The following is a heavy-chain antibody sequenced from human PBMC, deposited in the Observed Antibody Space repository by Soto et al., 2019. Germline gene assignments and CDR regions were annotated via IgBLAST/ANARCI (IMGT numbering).Heavy chain of an antibody. CDR1: GGSISSGNYY. D-gene: IGHD4-17*01. J-gene: IGHJ4*02. CDR2: ISYSGTT. CDR3: ATMGTPVTGLYDFDY. V-gene: IGHV4-30-4*01. Sequence: PSETLSLTCTVSGGSISSGNYYWSWIRQPPGKGLEWIGFISYSGTTHYSASLRSRVSISVDTSKNQFSLDLSSVTAADTAVYYCATMGTPVTGLYDFDYWGQGTLVTVSS.